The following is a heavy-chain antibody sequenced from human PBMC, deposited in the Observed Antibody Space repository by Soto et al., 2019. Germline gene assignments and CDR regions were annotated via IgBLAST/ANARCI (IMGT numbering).Heavy chain of an antibody. CDR3: ARDQPNDILTGTPYYYSGMEF. D-gene: IGHD3-9*01. CDR2: ISSDWSST. Sequence: LSYGASECTFRRNALAWVGQATGKELYLFSTISSDWSSTSYADSVKGRFTISRDNAKNTLYLQMNSLRAEDTAVYYCARDQPNDILTGTPYYYSGMEFLGQRTTV. V-gene: IGHV3-74*01. J-gene: IGHJ6*02. CDR1: ECTFRRNA.